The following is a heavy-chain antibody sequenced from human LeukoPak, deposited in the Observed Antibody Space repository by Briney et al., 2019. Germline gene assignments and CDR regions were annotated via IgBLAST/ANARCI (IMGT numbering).Heavy chain of an antibody. J-gene: IGHJ4*02. D-gene: IGHD6-6*01. CDR3: ARDRIEYSSSDYFDY. V-gene: IGHV3-53*01. Sequence: GGSLRLSCGASGFTVSSNYMSWVRQAPGKGLEWVSVIYSGGSTYYADSVKGRFTISRDNSKNTLYLQMNSLRAEDTAVYYCARDRIEYSSSDYFDYWGQGTLVTVSS. CDR1: GFTVSSNY. CDR2: IYSGGST.